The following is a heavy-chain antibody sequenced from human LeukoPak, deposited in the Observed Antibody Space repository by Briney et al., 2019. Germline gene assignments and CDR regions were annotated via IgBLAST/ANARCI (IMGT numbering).Heavy chain of an antibody. CDR2: XXYSGST. D-gene: IGHD2-2*01. J-gene: IGHJ4*02. CDR1: GGSISSXX. V-gene: IGHV4-59*01. CDR3: ASRSHIVVDNTRYYYFDY. Sequence: LETLSLTCTVSGGSISSXXXXXXRQPPGXGXXXXXXXXYSGSTNYNPSLKSRVTISVDTSKNQFSLKLSSVTAADTAVYYCASRSHIVVDNTRYYYFDYWGQGTLVTVSS.